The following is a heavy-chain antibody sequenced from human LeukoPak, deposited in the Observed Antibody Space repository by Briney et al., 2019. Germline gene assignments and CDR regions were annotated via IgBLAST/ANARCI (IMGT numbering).Heavy chain of an antibody. J-gene: IGHJ5*02. CDR1: GGSFSGYY. D-gene: IGHD2-15*01. Sequence: SETLSLTCAVYGGSFSGYYWSWIRQPPGKGLGWIGEINHSGSTNYNPSLKSRVTISVDTSKNQFSLKLSSVTAADTAVYYCARGRSRLLFEPWGQGTLVTVSS. CDR3: ARGRSRLLFEP. V-gene: IGHV4-34*01. CDR2: INHSGST.